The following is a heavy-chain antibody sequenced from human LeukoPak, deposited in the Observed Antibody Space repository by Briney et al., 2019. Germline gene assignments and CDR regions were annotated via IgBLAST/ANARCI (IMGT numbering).Heavy chain of an antibody. CDR3: ARPYYDSSGYYYAVEGAFDI. D-gene: IGHD3-22*01. V-gene: IGHV1-69*04. Sequence: ASVKVSCKASGGTFSSYAISWVRQAPGQGLEWMGRIIPILGIANYAQKLQGRVTMTTDTSTSTAYMELRSLRSDDTAVYYCARPYYDSSGYYYAVEGAFDIWGQGTMVTVSS. CDR2: IIPILGIA. CDR1: GGTFSSYA. J-gene: IGHJ3*02.